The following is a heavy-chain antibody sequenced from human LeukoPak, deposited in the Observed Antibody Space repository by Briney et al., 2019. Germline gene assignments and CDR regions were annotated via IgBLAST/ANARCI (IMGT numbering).Heavy chain of an antibody. CDR1: GFTFSNYA. CDR3: ARISGTYVFDY. CDR2: ISDTGGRT. Sequence: PGGSLRLSCAASGFTFSNYAMSWVRQAPGKGLEWVSGISDTGGRTYYADSVRGRFTISRDNAKNSMYLQMNSLRAEDTAVYYCARISGTYVFDYWGQGTLVTVSS. J-gene: IGHJ4*02. V-gene: IGHV3-23*01. D-gene: IGHD1-26*01.